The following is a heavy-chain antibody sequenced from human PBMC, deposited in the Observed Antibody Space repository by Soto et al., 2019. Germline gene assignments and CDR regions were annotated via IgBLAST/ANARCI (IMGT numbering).Heavy chain of an antibody. CDR3: ARDGGAY. D-gene: IGHD3-16*01. V-gene: IGHV3-30-3*01. Sequence: QVQLVESGGGVVQPGRSLRLSCAASGFTFSSYAMHWVRRAPGKGLEWMAVMSYDGSNKYYADSVKGRFTISRDNSKNTLYLQMNSVRPEDTALYCCARDGGAYWGQGTLVIVSS. CDR1: GFTFSSYA. J-gene: IGHJ4*02. CDR2: MSYDGSNK.